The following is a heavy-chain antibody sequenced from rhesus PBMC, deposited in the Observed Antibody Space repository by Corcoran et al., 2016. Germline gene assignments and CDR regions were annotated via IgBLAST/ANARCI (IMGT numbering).Heavy chain of an antibody. CDR2: IYPGDSDT. Sequence: EVQLVQSGAEVKRPGESLRISCKTSGYSLTGSWISWVRQMPGKGLEWMGSIYPGDSDTRYNPSFQGHVTISADKSISTTYLQWSSLKASDTATYYCAKRVGSSYDYWGQGVLVTVSS. J-gene: IGHJ4*01. V-gene: IGHV5-43*01. CDR1: GYSLTGSW. D-gene: IGHD6-43*01. CDR3: AKRVGSSYDY.